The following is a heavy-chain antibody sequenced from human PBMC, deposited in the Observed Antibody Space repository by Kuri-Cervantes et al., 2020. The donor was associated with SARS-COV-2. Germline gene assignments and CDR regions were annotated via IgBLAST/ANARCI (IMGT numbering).Heavy chain of an antibody. V-gene: IGHV4-59*01. CDR3: ARSKGSGWFGFDPSMDV. Sequence: GSLRLSCTVSGGSISSYYWSWIRQPPGKGLEWIGYIYYSGSTNYNPSLKSRVTISVDTSKNQFSLKLSSVTAADTAVYYYARSKGSGWFGFDPSMDVWGQGTTVTVSS. J-gene: IGHJ6*02. D-gene: IGHD6-19*01. CDR1: GGSISSYY. CDR2: IYYSGST.